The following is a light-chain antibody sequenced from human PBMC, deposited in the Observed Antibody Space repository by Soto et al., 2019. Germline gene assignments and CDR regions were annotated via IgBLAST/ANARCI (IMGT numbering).Light chain of an antibody. CDR3: MQGLQTLYT. Sequence: DIVMTQSPLSLPVTPGEPASISCRSSQSLLHSNGYNYLDWYLQKPGQSPQLLIYLGSNRASGVPDRFSGSGSGTDFTLRISRVEDEDVGVYYCMQGLQTLYTFGHGTKVDI. CDR2: LGS. CDR1: QSLLHSNGYNY. J-gene: IGKJ3*01. V-gene: IGKV2-28*01.